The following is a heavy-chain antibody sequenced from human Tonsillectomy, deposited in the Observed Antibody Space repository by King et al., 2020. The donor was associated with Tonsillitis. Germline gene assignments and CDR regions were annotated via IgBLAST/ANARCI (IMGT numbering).Heavy chain of an antibody. CDR1: GGSISSYY. D-gene: IGHD6-19*01. CDR2: VYTSGST. CDR3: ARSTGYSSGWYGY. Sequence: QLQESGPGRVKPSETLSLTCTVSGGSISSYYCGWIRQPAGKGLELIGRVYTSGSTKNNPTLQSRVTMSVDTSKKQFSLKLSSVTAADTAVYYCARSTGYSSGWYGYWGQGTLVTVSS. V-gene: IGHV4-4*07. J-gene: IGHJ4*02.